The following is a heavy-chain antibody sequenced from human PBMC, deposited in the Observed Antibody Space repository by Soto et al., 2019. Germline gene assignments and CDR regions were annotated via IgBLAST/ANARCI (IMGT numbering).Heavy chain of an antibody. CDR2: IIPIFGTA. Sequence: SVKVSCKASGGTFSSYAISWVRQAPGQGLEWMGGIIPIFGTANYAQKFQGRVTITADESTSTAYMELSSLRSEDTAVYYCAREGYGSGSSNNWFDPWGQGTLVTVSS. D-gene: IGHD3-10*01. J-gene: IGHJ5*02. CDR3: AREGYGSGSSNNWFDP. CDR1: GGTFSSYA. V-gene: IGHV1-69*13.